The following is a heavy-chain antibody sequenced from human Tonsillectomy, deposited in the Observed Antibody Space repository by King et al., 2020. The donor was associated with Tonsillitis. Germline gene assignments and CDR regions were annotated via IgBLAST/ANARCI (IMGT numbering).Heavy chain of an antibody. J-gene: IGHJ3*01. V-gene: IGHV3-23*04. D-gene: IGHD1-26*01. CDR1: GFTFNDHA. CDR3: AKGVGAVVSDDAFDV. Sequence: VQLVESGGDLVQPGGSLRISCAVSGFTFNDHAMNWVRQAPGKGLEWVSTTSGGGGTTYYADSVKGRFTISRDSSKNTVYLQMNSLRVEDTAVYYCAKGVGAVVSDDAFDVWGQGTVVTVSS. CDR2: TSGGGGTT.